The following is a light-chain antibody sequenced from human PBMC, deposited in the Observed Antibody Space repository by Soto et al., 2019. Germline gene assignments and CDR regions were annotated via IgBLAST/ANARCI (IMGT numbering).Light chain of an antibody. CDR2: EGS. Sequence: QSALTQHASVSGSPGQSITISCTGTSSDVGSYNLVSWYQQHPGKAPKLMIYEGSKRPSGVSNHFSGSKSGNTASLTISGLLAEDEADYYCCSYAGTNTYLFGSGTKLTVL. CDR1: SSDVGSYNL. J-gene: IGLJ1*01. CDR3: CSYAGTNTYL. V-gene: IGLV2-23*01.